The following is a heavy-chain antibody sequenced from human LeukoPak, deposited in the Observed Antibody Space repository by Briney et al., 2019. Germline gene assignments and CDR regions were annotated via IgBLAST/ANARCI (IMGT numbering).Heavy chain of an antibody. J-gene: IGHJ6*02. V-gene: IGHV3-30*03. CDR3: ARTPPTQGYCSGGSCYSSGYYYYYGMDV. Sequence: GGSLRLSCAASGFTFSSYGMHWVRQAPGKGLEWVAVISYDGSNKYYADSVKGRFTISRDNSKNTLYLQMNSLRAEDTAVYYCARTPPTQGYCSGGSCYSSGYYYYYGMDVWGQGTTVTVSS. D-gene: IGHD2-15*01. CDR2: ISYDGSNK. CDR1: GFTFSSYG.